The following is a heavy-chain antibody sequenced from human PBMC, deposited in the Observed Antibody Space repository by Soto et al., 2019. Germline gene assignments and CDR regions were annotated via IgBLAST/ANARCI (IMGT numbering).Heavy chain of an antibody. V-gene: IGHV1-18*04. CDR3: ARVELRQGMDV. CDR2: ISAYNGNT. Sequence: ASVKVCCNXSGHSFSSYGISWVRQAPGQGLEWMGWISAYNGNTNYAQKLQGRVTMTTDTSTSTVYMELRSLRSGDTAVYYCARVELRQGMDVRAQGTTVNV. D-gene: IGHD1-7*01. CDR1: GHSFSSYG. J-gene: IGHJ6*02.